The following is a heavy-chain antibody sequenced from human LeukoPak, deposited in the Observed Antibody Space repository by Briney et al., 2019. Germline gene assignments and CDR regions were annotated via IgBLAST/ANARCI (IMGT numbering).Heavy chain of an antibody. CDR3: ARGRRIHRMLYDY. V-gene: IGHV3-7*01. Sequence: GGSLRLSCAASGFTFSSYWMSWVRQAPGKGLEWVANIKQDGSEKYYVDSVKGRFTISRDNAKNSLYLQMNSLRAEDTAVYYCARGRRIHRMLYDYWGQGTLVTVSS. J-gene: IGHJ4*02. D-gene: IGHD2-8*01. CDR1: GFTFSSYW. CDR2: IKQDGSEK.